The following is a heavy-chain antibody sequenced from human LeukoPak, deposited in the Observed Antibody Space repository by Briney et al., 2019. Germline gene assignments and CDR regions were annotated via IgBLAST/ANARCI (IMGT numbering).Heavy chain of an antibody. D-gene: IGHD5-24*01. CDR3: AKDRTRLQSGGNYYYGMDV. CDR2: ISASGGST. J-gene: IGHJ6*02. Sequence: PGGSLRLSCAASGFTFSSYAMSWVRQAPGKGLEWVSSISASGGSTYYADSAKGRFTISRDNSKNTLYLQMNSLRPEDTAVYYCAKDRTRLQSGGNYYYGMDVWGQGTTVTVSS. CDR1: GFTFSSYA. V-gene: IGHV3-23*01.